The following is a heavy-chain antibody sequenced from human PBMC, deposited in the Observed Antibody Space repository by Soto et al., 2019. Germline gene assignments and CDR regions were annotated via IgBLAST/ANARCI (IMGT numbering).Heavy chain of an antibody. CDR2: ISYDGSNK. Sequence: QVQLVESGGGVVQPGRSLRLSCAASGFTFSSYAMHWVRQAPGKGLEWVAVISYDGSNKYYADSVKGRFTISRDNSKNTLYRQMNSRSAEDTAVYYCASDLRITMIVVVPWNQSKPVSSKPVAFDIWGQGTMVTVSS. D-gene: IGHD3-22*01. V-gene: IGHV3-30-3*01. J-gene: IGHJ3*02. CDR3: ASDLRITMIVVVPWNQSKPVSSKPVAFDI. CDR1: GFTFSSYA.